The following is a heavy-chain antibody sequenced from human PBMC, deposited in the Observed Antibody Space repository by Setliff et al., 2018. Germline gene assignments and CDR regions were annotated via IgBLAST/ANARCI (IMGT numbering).Heavy chain of an antibody. J-gene: IGHJ5*02. CDR3: ARDRGGTNPWFDP. CDR1: GYGFTSHY. D-gene: IGHD3-10*01. V-gene: IGHV1-46*01. CDR2: VNPSGGKT. Sequence: ASVKVSCKTSGYGFTSHYFHWLRQAPGQGLEWVGIVNPSGGKTTLSQKFQGRVSMTADASTATVYMELHSLRAEDTAVYYCARDRGGTNPWFDPWGQGTLVTVSS.